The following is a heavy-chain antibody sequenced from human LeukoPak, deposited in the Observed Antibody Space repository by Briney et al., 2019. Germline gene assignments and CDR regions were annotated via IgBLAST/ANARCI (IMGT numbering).Heavy chain of an antibody. CDR1: GGSISTSSYY. D-gene: IGHD3-10*01. V-gene: IGHV4-39*01. J-gene: IGHJ4*02. CDR2: MSYSGST. Sequence: SETLSLTCTVSGGSISTSSYYWGWVRQPPGKGLEWIVRMSYSGSTYYNPSLKSRATIAVYTSKNQFSLKLSSVTAADTAVYYCARRSYGSGSLDYWGQGTLVTVSS. CDR3: ARRSYGSGSLDY.